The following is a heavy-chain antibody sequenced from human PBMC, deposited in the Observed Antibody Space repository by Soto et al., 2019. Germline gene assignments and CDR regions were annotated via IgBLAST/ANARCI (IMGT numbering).Heavy chain of an antibody. CDR2: ISGSGSST. D-gene: IGHD2-2*02. CDR3: AKVQTSCYNLCYYYGMDV. V-gene: IGHV3-23*01. Sequence: AGGSLRLSCAASGFTFSSYAMSWVRQAPGKGLEWVSAISGSGSSTYYADSVKGRFTISRDNSKNTLYLQMNSLRAEDTAVYYCAKVQTSCYNLCYYYGMDVWGQGTTVTVSS. CDR1: GFTFSSYA. J-gene: IGHJ6*02.